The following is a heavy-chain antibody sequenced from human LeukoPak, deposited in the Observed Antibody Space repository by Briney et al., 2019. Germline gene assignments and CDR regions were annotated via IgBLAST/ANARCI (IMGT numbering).Heavy chain of an antibody. J-gene: IGHJ6*03. CDR1: GFTFDDYA. CDR2: ISWNSGSI. CDR3: ASTRNTHFYYYMDA. Sequence: PGRSLRLSCAASGFTFDDYAMHWVRQAPGKGLDWVSGISWNSGSIGYADSVKGRFTISRDNAKNSLYLQMNSLRAEDTALYYCASTRNTHFYYYMDAWGNGTTVTVSS. D-gene: IGHD2-2*01. V-gene: IGHV3-9*01.